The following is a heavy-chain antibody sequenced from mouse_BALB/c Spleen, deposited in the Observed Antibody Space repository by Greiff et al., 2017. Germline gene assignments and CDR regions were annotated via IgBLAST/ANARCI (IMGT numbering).Heavy chain of an antibody. D-gene: IGHD1-2*01. V-gene: IGHV5-12-2*01. CDR2: ISNGGCST. CDR1: GFTFSSYT. Sequence: EVQGVESGGGLVQPGGSLKLSCAASGFTFSSYTMSWVRQTPEKRLEWVAYISNGGCSTYYPDTVKGRFTISRDNAKNTLYLQMSSLKSEDTAMYYCARLALLRGYFDVWGAGTTVTVSS. CDR3: ARLALLRGYFDV. J-gene: IGHJ1*01.